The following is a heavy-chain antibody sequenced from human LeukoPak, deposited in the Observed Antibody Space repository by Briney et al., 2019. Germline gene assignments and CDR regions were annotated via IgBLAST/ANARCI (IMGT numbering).Heavy chain of an antibody. CDR1: RGTFSSYA. V-gene: IGHV1-69*01. CDR3: ARGLKGALDY. CDR2: IIPIFGTA. Sequence: ASVKVSCKASRGTFSSYAISWVRQAPGQGLEWMGGIIPIFGTANYAQKFQGRVTITADESTSTAYMELSSLRSEDTAVYYCARGLKGALDYWGQGTLVAVSS. J-gene: IGHJ4*02.